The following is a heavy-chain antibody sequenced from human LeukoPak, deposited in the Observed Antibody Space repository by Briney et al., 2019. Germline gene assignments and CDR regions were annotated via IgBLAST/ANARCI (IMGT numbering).Heavy chain of an antibody. D-gene: IGHD3-22*01. CDR3: ASVGYYYDSSGYRYYFDY. CDR2: INHSGST. V-gene: IGHV4-34*01. CDR1: GGSISSYY. J-gene: IGHJ4*02. Sequence: SETLSLTCTVSGGSISSYYWSWIRQPPGKGLEWIGEINHSGSTNYNPSLKSRVTISVDTSKNQFSLKLSSVTAADTAVYYCASVGYYYDSSGYRYYFDYWGQGTLVTVSS.